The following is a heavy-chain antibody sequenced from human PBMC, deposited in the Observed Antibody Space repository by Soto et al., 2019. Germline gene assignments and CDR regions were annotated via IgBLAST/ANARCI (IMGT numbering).Heavy chain of an antibody. CDR2: IYHSGST. CDR3: ARGLGYCSGGSGWFWFDP. J-gene: IGHJ5*02. Sequence: QLQLQESGSGLVKPSQTLSLTCAVSGGSISSGGYSWSWIRQPPGKGLEWIGYIYHSGSTYYNPSLKSRVTISVDRSKNQFSLKLSSVTAADTAVYYCARGLGYCSGGSGWFWFDPWGQGTLVTVSS. D-gene: IGHD2-15*01. CDR1: GGSISSGGYS. V-gene: IGHV4-30-2*01.